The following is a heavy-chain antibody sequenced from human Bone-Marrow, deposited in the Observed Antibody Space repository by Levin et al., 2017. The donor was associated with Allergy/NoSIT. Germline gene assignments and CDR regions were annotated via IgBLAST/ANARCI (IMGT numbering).Heavy chain of an antibody. CDR3: AGGRGGYRGYFDY. D-gene: IGHD5-18*01. CDR1: GGSISSGAYY. CDR2: IYSRGNA. Sequence: SCTVSGGSISSGAYYLTWLRQTPGKGLEWIGHIYSRGNADYNPSLQSRPNIPLETSKAQFFPMLTSGHAADTALYSGAGGRGGYRGYFDYWGQGILVTVSS. J-gene: IGHJ4*02. V-gene: IGHV4-31*03.